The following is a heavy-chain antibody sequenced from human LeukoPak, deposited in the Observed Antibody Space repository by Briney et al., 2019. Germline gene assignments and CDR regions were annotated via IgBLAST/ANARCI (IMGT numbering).Heavy chain of an antibody. D-gene: IGHD3-22*01. CDR2: INPNSGGT. CDR1: GYTFTGYY. CDR3: ARDRELDYDSSGAYAFDI. V-gene: IGHV1-2*02. Sequence: ASVKVSCKASGYTFTGYYMHWVRQAPGQGLEWMGWINPNSGGTKYAQNFQGRVTMTRDTSISTAYMELDRLRFDDTAVYYCARDRELDYDSSGAYAFDIWGQGTMVTVSS. J-gene: IGHJ3*02.